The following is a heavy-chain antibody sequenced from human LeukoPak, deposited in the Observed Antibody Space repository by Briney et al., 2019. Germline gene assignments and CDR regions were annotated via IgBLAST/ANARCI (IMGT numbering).Heavy chain of an antibody. D-gene: IGHD2-2*01. Sequence: GSLRLSCAASGFTFSSYAMHWVRQAPGKGLEWVAVISYDGSNKYYADSVKGRFTISRDNSKNTLYLQVNSLRAEDTAVYYCARGAIVVVPAAVDYWGQGTLVTVSS. CDR1: GFTFSSYA. CDR3: ARGAIVVVPAAVDY. J-gene: IGHJ4*02. CDR2: ISYDGSNK. V-gene: IGHV3-30-3*01.